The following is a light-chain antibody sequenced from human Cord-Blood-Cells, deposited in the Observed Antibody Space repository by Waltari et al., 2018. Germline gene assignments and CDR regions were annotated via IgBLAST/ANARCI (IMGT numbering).Light chain of an antibody. CDR2: GAS. V-gene: IGKV3-20*01. Sequence: IVLTQSPGTLYLSPGERATLSCRASQSVSSSYLAWYQQKPGQAPRLLIYGASSRATGIPDRFSGSGSGTDFTLTISRLEPEDFAVYYCQQYGSSPSFGQGTKLEIK. J-gene: IGKJ2*03. CDR3: QQYGSSPS. CDR1: QSVSSSY.